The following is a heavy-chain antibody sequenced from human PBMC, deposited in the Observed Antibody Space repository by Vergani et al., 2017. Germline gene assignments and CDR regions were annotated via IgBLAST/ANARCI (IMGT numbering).Heavy chain of an antibody. D-gene: IGHD5-12*01. Sequence: DVQLVESGGGLVQPGRSLRLSCAASGFTFDDYAMHWVRQAPGKGLEWVSGISWNSGSIGYADSVKGRFTISRDNAKNSLDLQMNSLRAEDMALYYCAKDMGGYYYGPLDYWGQGTLVTVSS. V-gene: IGHV3-9*03. CDR2: ISWNSGSI. J-gene: IGHJ4*02. CDR3: AKDMGGYYYGPLDY. CDR1: GFTFDDYA.